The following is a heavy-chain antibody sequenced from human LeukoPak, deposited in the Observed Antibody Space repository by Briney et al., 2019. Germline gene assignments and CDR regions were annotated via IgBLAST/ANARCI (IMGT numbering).Heavy chain of an antibody. CDR2: INHSGST. CDR3: ARHSPVIAAAGRGWFDP. J-gene: IGHJ5*02. D-gene: IGHD6-13*01. V-gene: IGHV4-34*01. CDR1: GGSFSGYY. Sequence: SSETLSLTCAVYGGSFSGYYWSWIRQPPGKGLEWIGEINHSGSTNYNPSLKSRVTISVDTSKNQFSLKLSSVTAADTAVYYCARHSPVIAAAGRGWFDPWGQGTLVTVSS.